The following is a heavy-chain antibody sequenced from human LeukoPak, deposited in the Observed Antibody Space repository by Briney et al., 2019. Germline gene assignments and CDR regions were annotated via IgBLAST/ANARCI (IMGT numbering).Heavy chain of an antibody. CDR2: INHGGST. CDR1: GGSFSGYY. CDR3: ARPVESAYGDYTFDY. J-gene: IGHJ4*02. D-gene: IGHD4-17*01. V-gene: IGHV4-34*01. Sequence: SETLSLTCAVYGGSFSGYYWSWIRQPPGKGLEWIGEINHGGSTNYNPSLKSRVTISVDTSKNQFSLKLSSVTAADTAVYYCARPVESAYGDYTFDYWGQGTLVTVSS.